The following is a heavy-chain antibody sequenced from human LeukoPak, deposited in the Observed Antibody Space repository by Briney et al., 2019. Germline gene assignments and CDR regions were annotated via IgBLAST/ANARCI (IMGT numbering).Heavy chain of an antibody. CDR2: IYYSGST. CDR3: ARAPGGCYSSSCLDY. CDR1: GGSISSYY. V-gene: IGHV4-59*01. J-gene: IGHJ4*02. Sequence: SETLSLTCIVSGGSISSYYWSWIRQPPGKGLEWIGHIYYSGSTNYNPSLKSRVTISVDTSKNQFSLKLSSVTAADTAVYYCARAPGGCYSSSCLDYWGQGTLVTVSS. D-gene: IGHD6-13*01.